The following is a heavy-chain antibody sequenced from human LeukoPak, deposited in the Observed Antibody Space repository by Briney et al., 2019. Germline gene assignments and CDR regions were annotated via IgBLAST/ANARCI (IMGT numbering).Heavy chain of an antibody. V-gene: IGHV3-7*03. CDR2: INEGGSDK. J-gene: IGHJ4*02. CDR1: EFTFSDYW. CDR3: ARGWDSSGIGYFDY. D-gene: IGHD6-19*01. Sequence: GGSLRLSCAGSEFTFSDYWMTWVRQAPGKGLEWVANINEGGSDKYYVDSVKGRFTISRDNAENSLYLQMNSLRAEDTAVYYCARGWDSSGIGYFDYWGQGTLVTVSS.